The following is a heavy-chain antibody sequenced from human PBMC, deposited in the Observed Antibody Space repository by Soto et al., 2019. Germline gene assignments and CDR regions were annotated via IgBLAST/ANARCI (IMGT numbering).Heavy chain of an antibody. CDR1: GFTFSSYE. J-gene: IGHJ4*02. D-gene: IGHD5-12*01. Sequence: GGSLRLSCAASGFTFSSYEMNWVRQAPGKGLEWVSYTSSSGSTIYYADSVKGRFTISRGNAKNSLYLQMNSLRAEDTAVYYCAGDIVATSGDYWGQGTLVTVSS. CDR2: TSSSGSTI. CDR3: AGDIVATSGDY. V-gene: IGHV3-48*03.